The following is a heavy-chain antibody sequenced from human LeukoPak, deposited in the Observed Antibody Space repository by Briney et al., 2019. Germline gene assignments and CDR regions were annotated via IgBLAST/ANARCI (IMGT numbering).Heavy chain of an antibody. CDR2: INHSGST. V-gene: IGHV4-34*01. CDR1: GGSFSGYY. D-gene: IGHD3-3*01. Sequence: PSETLSLTCAVYGGSFSGYYWSWIRQPPGKGLEWIGEINHSGSTNYNPSLKSRVTISVDTSKYQFSLKLSSVTAADTAVYYCARSPYYDFWSGYSYYYYGMDVWGQGTTVTVSS. J-gene: IGHJ6*02. CDR3: ARSPYYDFWSGYSYYYYGMDV.